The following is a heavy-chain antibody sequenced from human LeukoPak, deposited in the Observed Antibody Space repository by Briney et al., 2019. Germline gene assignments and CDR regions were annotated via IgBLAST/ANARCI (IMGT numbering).Heavy chain of an antibody. CDR3: ARGPPSRYSYGPKDKTFDY. Sequence: SETLSLTCTVSGGSISSNYWSWIRQPPGKGLEWIGYIYYSGSTNYNPSLKSRVTISVDTSKNQFSLKLSSVTAADTAVYYCARGPPSRYSYGPKDKTFDYWGQGTLVTVSS. CDR1: GGSISSNY. D-gene: IGHD5-18*01. V-gene: IGHV4-59*12. J-gene: IGHJ4*02. CDR2: IYYSGST.